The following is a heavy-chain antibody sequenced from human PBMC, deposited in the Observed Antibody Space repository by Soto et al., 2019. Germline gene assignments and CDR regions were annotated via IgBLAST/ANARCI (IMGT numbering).Heavy chain of an antibody. V-gene: IGHV1-8*01. CDR2: MNPNSGNT. D-gene: IGHD5-18*01. CDR3: ARRIQLWPAGEYYYYYYMDV. CDR1: GYTFTSYD. Sequence: GASVKVSCKASGYTFTSYDINWVRQATGQGLEWMGWMNPNSGNTGYAQKFQGRVTMTRNTSISTAYMELSSLRSEDTAVYYCARRIQLWPAGEYYYYYYMDVWGKGTTVTVSS. J-gene: IGHJ6*03.